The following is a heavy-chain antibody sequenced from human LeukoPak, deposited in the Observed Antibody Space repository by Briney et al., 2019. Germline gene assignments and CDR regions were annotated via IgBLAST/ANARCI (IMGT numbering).Heavy chain of an antibody. Sequence: PGGSLRLSCAASGFTFSNYDMHWVRQAPGKGLEWVAVISYDGSNKYYADSVKGRFTISRDNSKNTLYLQMNSLRAEDTAVYYCAKDRGDNWFDPWGQGTLVTVSS. D-gene: IGHD3-10*01. J-gene: IGHJ5*02. CDR1: GFTFSNYD. V-gene: IGHV3-30*18. CDR3: AKDRGDNWFDP. CDR2: ISYDGSNK.